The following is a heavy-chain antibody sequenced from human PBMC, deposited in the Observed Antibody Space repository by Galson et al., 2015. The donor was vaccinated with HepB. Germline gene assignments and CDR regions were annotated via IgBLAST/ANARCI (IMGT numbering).Heavy chain of an antibody. CDR2: ISYDGSNK. V-gene: IGHV3-30*04. J-gene: IGHJ6*02. CDR3: ARDLPRLSTVVTPRDGMDV. D-gene: IGHD4-23*01. CDR1: GFTFSSYA. Sequence: SLRLSCAASGFTFSSYAMHWVRQAPGKGLEWVAVISYDGSNKYYADSVKGRFTISRDNSKNTLYLQMNSLRAEDTAVYYCARDLPRLSTVVTPRDGMDVWGQGTTVTVSS.